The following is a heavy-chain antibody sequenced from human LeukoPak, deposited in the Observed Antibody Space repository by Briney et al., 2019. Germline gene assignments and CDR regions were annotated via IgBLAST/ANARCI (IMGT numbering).Heavy chain of an antibody. V-gene: IGHV3-53*01. D-gene: IGHD5-18*01. Sequence: PGGSLRLSCGASGFTFSDYGMHWVRQAPGKGLEWVSVIYSGGSTYYADSVKGRFTISRDNSKNTLYLQMNSLRAEDTAVYYCAREARGYSYGYPPYFDYWGQGTLVTVSS. CDR2: IYSGGST. CDR1: GFTFSDYG. CDR3: AREARGYSYGYPPYFDY. J-gene: IGHJ4*02.